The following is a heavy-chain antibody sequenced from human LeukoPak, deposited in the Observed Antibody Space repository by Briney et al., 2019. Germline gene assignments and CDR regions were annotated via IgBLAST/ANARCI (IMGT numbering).Heavy chain of an antibody. CDR2: ISGSGDNT. CDR3: AKVSWANYFGY. Sequence: PGGSLRLSCAVSGFTFSSYAMSWVRQAPGKRLEWVSTISGSGDNTYSADSVRGRFTISRDNSKNTLYLQMNSLRAEDTAIYYCAKVSWANYFGYWGQGTLVTVSS. CDR1: GFTFSSYA. V-gene: IGHV3-23*01. J-gene: IGHJ4*02. D-gene: IGHD6-13*01.